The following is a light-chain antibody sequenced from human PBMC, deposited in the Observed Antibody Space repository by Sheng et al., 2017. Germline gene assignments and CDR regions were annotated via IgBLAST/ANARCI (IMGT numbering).Light chain of an antibody. Sequence: YEVTQPSSVSVSPGQTATIACSGHKLGDNYVYWFQQKTGQSPVLLIYQDRKRPSGIPERFSGSNSGNTAILTISGTQTLDEADYYCQAWVDKTVVFGGGTKLTVL. CDR3: QAWVDKTVV. CDR2: QDR. J-gene: IGLJ3*02. V-gene: IGLV3-1*01. CDR1: KLGDNY.